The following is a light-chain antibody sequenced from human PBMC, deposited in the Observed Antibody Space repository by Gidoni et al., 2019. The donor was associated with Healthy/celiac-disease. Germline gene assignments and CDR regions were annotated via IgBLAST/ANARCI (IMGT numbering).Light chain of an antibody. CDR1: SSDVGGYNY. Sequence: QSALTHPPSASVSPDQSVTISCTGTSSDVGGYNYVSWYQQHPGKAPKLMIYEVSKRPSGVPDRVSGAKSGNTAALTVSGLQAEDEADYYCSSYAGSNNFVVCGGGTKLTVL. CDR3: SSYAGSNNFVV. J-gene: IGLJ2*01. V-gene: IGLV2-8*01. CDR2: EVS.